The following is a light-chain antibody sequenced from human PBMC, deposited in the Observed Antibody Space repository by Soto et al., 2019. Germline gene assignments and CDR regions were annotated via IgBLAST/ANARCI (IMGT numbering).Light chain of an antibody. CDR1: QSISTY. CDR2: AAS. Sequence: DIQMTQSPSSLSASVGDRVTLTCRASQSISTYLNWYQQKPGKAPKLLMYAASSLQGGVPSRFSGSGSGTDFTLTISSLQPEDFATYYCQQSYSTPPTFGQGTRLEMK. J-gene: IGKJ5*01. V-gene: IGKV1-39*01. CDR3: QQSYSTPPT.